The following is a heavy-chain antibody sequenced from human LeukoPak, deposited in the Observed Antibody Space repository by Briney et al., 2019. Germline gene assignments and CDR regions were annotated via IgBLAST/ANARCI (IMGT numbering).Heavy chain of an antibody. CDR3: ARDQITISGVVIIPLDY. V-gene: IGHV1-18*01. CDR2: ISAYNGNT. CDR1: GYTFTSYG. J-gene: IGHJ4*02. D-gene: IGHD3-3*01. Sequence: ASVKVSCKASGYTFTSYGISWVRQAPGQGLEWMGWISAYNGNTNYAQKLQGRVTMTTDTSTSTAYMELRSLRSDDTAVYYCARDQITISGVVIIPLDYWGQGTLVTVSS.